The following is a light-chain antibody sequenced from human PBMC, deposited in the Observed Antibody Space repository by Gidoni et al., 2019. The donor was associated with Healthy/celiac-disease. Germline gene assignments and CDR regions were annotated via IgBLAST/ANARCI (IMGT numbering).Light chain of an antibody. V-gene: IGKV3-11*01. Sequence: EVVLTQSTATLSLSPGERAILSCRASQSVSSYLAWYQQNPGQAPRLLIYYASNRATGIPARFSGSGSGTDFTLTISSLQPQDFSVSYCQQRSNRPPITFGQGTRLEIK. J-gene: IGKJ5*01. CDR2: YAS. CDR3: QQRSNRPPIT. CDR1: QSVSSY.